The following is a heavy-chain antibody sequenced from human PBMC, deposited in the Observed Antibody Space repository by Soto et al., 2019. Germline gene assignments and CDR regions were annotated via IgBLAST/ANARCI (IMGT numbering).Heavy chain of an antibody. Sequence: SETLSLTCTVSGGSIGSSSYYWGWIRQPPGKGLEWIGSIYYSGSTYYNPSLKSRVTISVDTSKNQFSLKLSSVTAADTAVYYCANERGWGQGTLVTVSS. CDR1: GGSIGSSSYY. CDR2: IYYSGST. CDR3: ANERG. D-gene: IGHD1-1*01. J-gene: IGHJ4*02. V-gene: IGHV4-39*01.